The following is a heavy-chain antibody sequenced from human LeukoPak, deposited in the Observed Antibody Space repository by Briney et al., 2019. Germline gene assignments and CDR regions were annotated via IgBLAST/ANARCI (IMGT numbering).Heavy chain of an antibody. D-gene: IGHD2-2*01. Sequence: GGSLRLSCSASGFTFSSYAMHWVRQAPGKGLEYVSAISSNGGSTYYADSVKGRFTISRDNSKNTLYLQMSSLRAEDTAVYYCARDACSSTSCPYWYFDLWGRGTLVTVSS. CDR2: ISSNGGST. V-gene: IGHV3-64D*09. CDR3: ARDACSSTSCPYWYFDL. J-gene: IGHJ2*01. CDR1: GFTFSSYA.